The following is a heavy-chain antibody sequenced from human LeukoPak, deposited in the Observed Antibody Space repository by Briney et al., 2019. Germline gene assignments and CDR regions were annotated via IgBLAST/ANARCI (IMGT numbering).Heavy chain of an antibody. CDR1: GFTFSSYS. CDR2: ISSSSSYI. J-gene: IGHJ4*02. V-gene: IGHV3-21*01. Sequence: GGSLRLSCAASGFTFSSYSMNWVRQAPGKGLEWVSSISSSSSYIYYADSAKGRFTISRDNAKNSLYLQTNSPRAEDTAVYYCAKEKAAVGRSFDYWGQGTLVTVSS. D-gene: IGHD2-15*01. CDR3: AKEKAAVGRSFDY.